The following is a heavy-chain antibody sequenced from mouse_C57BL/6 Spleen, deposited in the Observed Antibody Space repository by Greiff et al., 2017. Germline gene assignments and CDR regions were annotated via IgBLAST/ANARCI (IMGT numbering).Heavy chain of an antibody. CDR3: ARCTLYDGYLYYFDY. V-gene: IGHV1-82*01. CDR1: GYAFSSSW. J-gene: IGHJ2*01. CDR2: IYPGDGDT. D-gene: IGHD2-3*01. Sequence: VQLQQSGPELVKPGASVKISCKASGYAFSSSWMNWVKQRPGKGLEWIGRIYPGDGDTNYNGKFKGKATLTADKSSSTAYMQLSSLTSEDSTVYFCARCTLYDGYLYYFDYWGQGTTLTVSS.